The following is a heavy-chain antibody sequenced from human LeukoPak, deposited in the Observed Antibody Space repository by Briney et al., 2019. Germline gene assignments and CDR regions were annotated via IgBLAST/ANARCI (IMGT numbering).Heavy chain of an antibody. D-gene: IGHD2-21*02. CDR1: GGTFSSYA. Sequence: SVKVSCKASGGTFSSYAISWVRQAPGQGLEWMGGIIPIFGTANYAQKFQGRVTITADKSTSTAYMELSSLRSEDTAVYYCARDGVGGATAIHYFDYWGQGTLVTVSS. V-gene: IGHV1-69*06. CDR3: ARDGVGGATAIHYFDY. J-gene: IGHJ4*02. CDR2: IIPIFGTA.